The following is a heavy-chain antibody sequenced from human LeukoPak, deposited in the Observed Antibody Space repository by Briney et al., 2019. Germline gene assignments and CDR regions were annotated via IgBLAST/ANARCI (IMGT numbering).Heavy chain of an antibody. CDR3: ARGYSSGYFLHACHFDY. J-gene: IGHJ4*02. D-gene: IGHD3-22*01. CDR1: GFTFSSYS. Sequence: GGSLRLSCAASGFTFSSYSMNWVRQAPGKGVEWVSSITSNSGNIYYADPIKGRFAISRDNAKKSLYLQMNSLRAEDTAVYYCARGYSSGYFLHACHFDYWGQGTLVTVSS. CDR2: ITSNSGNI. V-gene: IGHV3-21*01.